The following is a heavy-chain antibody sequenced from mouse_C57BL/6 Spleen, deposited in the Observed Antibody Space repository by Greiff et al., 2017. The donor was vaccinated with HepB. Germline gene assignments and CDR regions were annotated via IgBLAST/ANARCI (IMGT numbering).Heavy chain of an antibody. CDR2: IWSGGST. D-gene: IGHD1-1*01. CDR1: GFSLTSYG. Sequence: VQLQQSGPGLVQPSQSLSITCTVSGFSLTSYGVHWVRQSPGKGLEWLGVIWSGGSTDYNAAFISRLSISKDNSKSQVFLKMNSLQADDTAIYYCAKSYYGSSYGWYFDVWGTGTTVTVAS. J-gene: IGHJ1*03. V-gene: IGHV2-2*01. CDR3: AKSYYGSSYGWYFDV.